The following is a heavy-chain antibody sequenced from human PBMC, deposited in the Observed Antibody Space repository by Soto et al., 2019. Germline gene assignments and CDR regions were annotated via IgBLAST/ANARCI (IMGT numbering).Heavy chain of an antibody. Sequence: QVHLVQSGAEVRKPGSSVKVSCKTSGGTFSTYTIYWVRQAPGQGLEWMGRIIPLFGTTKYAQNFQDRVTIPAEESTSTTYMELSSLRAEDKAVYYCARRLDDRADEGFDVWGEGTAVTVS. CDR1: GGTFSTYT. D-gene: IGHD3-16*01. V-gene: IGHV1-69*18. J-gene: IGHJ3*01. CDR3: ARRLDDRADEGFDV. CDR2: IIPLFGTT.